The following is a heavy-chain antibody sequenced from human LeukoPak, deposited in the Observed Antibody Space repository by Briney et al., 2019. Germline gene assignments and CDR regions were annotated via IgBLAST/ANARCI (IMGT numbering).Heavy chain of an antibody. CDR3: ARVYNPEKYSRGLKFDY. D-gene: IGHD6-19*01. V-gene: IGHV1-18*01. CDR2: ISAYNGNT. J-gene: IGHJ4*02. Sequence: ASVKVSCTASGYTFTSYGISWVRQAPGQGLEWMGWISAYNGNTNYAQQLQGRVTMTTDTSTSTAYMELRSLRSDDTAVYYCARVYNPEKYSRGLKFDYWGQGTLVTVSS. CDR1: GYTFTSYG.